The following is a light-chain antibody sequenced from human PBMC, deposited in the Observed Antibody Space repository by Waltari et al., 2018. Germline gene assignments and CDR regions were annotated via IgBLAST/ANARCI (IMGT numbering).Light chain of an antibody. CDR3: QQYYSRRT. Sequence: LYGSNDKNYLGWYRQNPGQPPRLLFYWGSTRHSGVPDRLSGSGSATEFTLTSSSLQAEDVAIYYCQQYYSRRTFGQGTRVEIK. V-gene: IGKV4-1*01. J-gene: IGKJ1*01. CDR2: WGS. CDR1: LYGSNDKNY.